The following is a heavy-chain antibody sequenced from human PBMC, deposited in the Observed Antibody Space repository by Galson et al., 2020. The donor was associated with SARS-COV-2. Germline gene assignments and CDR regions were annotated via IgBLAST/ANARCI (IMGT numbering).Heavy chain of an antibody. CDR1: GGSISSGGYY. CDR2: IYYSGST. V-gene: IGHV4-31*03. D-gene: IGHD2-2*01. J-gene: IGHJ4*02. CDR3: ARDEGYQIDY. Sequence: SETLSLTCNVSGGSISSGGYYWSWIRQHPGEGLEWIGYIYYSGSTYYNPSLRSRVTISVDTSKNQFSLTLTSVTAADTAVYYCARDEGYQIDYWGQGTLVTVSS.